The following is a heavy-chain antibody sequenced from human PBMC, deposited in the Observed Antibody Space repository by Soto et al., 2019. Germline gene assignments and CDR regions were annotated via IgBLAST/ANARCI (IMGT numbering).Heavy chain of an antibody. D-gene: IGHD4-17*01. CDR1: GYTFTSYG. CDR3: ARDSPTATTSWFDP. V-gene: IGHV1-18*01. Sequence: GASVKVSCKASGYTFTSYGISWVRQAPGQGLEWMGWISAYNGNTNYAQKLQGRVTMTTDTSTSTAYMELRSLRSDDTAVYYCARDSPTATTSWFDPWGQGTLVTVSS. CDR2: ISAYNGNT. J-gene: IGHJ5*02.